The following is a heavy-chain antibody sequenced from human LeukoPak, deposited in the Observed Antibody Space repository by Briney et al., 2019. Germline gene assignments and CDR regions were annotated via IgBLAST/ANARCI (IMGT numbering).Heavy chain of an antibody. V-gene: IGHV3-74*01. CDR2: INSDGSST. Sequence: GGSLRLSCAASGFTFSSYWMHWVRQAPGEGLVWVSRINSDGSSTSYADSVKGRFTISRDNAKNTLYLQMNSLRAEDTAVYYCARGVRLRTVTIYDYWGQGTLVTVSS. CDR3: ARGVRLRTVTIYDY. CDR1: GFTFSSYW. J-gene: IGHJ4*02. D-gene: IGHD4-17*01.